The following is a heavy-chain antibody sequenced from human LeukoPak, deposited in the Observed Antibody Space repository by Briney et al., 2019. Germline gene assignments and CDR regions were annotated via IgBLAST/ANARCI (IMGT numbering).Heavy chain of an antibody. V-gene: IGHV3-21*01. Sequence: GGSLRLSCAASGFTFSSYSMNWVREAPGKGLEWVSCISKSSSYIDYAGSVKGRFTISRDNAKSSLYLQMNSLRAEDTAVYYCASSYCSGGSCYAFDYWGQGTLVTVSS. CDR1: GFTFSSYS. CDR3: ASSYCSGGSCYAFDY. J-gene: IGHJ4*02. CDR2: ISKSSSYI. D-gene: IGHD2-15*01.